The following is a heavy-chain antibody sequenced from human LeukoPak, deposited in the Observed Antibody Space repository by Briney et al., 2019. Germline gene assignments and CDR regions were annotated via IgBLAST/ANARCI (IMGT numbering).Heavy chain of an antibody. V-gene: IGHV3-33*01. CDR1: GFAFSNYG. CDR2: IWYDGSIQ. CDR3: AGGQGWLADY. J-gene: IGHJ4*02. Sequence: GGSLRLSCAASGFAFSNYGMHWVRQAPGKGLEWVAVIWYDGSIQYYADSVKGRCTISRDNAKNTLNLQINSLRAEDTAVYYCAGGQGWLADYWGQGTLVTVSS. D-gene: IGHD6-19*01.